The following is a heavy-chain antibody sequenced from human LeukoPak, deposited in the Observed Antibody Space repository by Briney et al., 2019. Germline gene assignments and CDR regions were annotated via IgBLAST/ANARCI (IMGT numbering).Heavy chain of an antibody. Sequence: GGSLRLSCAAAGFTFSSYWMHWVRQAPGKGLVCVSRINSDGSSTSYADSVKGRFTISRDNAKNTLYPQMNSLRAEDTAVYYCARDLPDSYGPEGNWYFDLWGRGTLVTVSS. D-gene: IGHD5-18*01. CDR3: ARDLPDSYGPEGNWYFDL. J-gene: IGHJ2*01. CDR2: INSDGSST. V-gene: IGHV3-74*01. CDR1: GFTFSSYW.